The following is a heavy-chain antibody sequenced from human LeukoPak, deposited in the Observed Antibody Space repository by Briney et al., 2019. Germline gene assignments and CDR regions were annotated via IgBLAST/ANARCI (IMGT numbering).Heavy chain of an antibody. D-gene: IGHD5-24*01. CDR1: EYTFTSYY. J-gene: IGHJ4*02. Sequence: ASVKVSCKASEYTFTSYYMHWVRQAPGQGLEWMGIINPSGGSTSYAQKFQGRVTMTRDMSTSTAYMELRSLRSDDTAVYYCARPQEEDGYNYNWAFDYWGQGTLVTVSS. V-gene: IGHV1-46*01. CDR3: ARPQEEDGYNYNWAFDY. CDR2: INPSGGST.